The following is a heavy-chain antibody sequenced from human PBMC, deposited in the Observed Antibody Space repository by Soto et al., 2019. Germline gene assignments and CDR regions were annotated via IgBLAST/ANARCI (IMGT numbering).Heavy chain of an antibody. Sequence: QLHLVQSGAVVKKPGASVTVSCSASGYPVTAYYMHWVRQAPGRGLEWMGGINPATGAAKYTQTFQGRVTMPRDPSTSTVFMELSGLTSEDPAVFYWAGGGGVGVAGSAAFDMWGQGTLVTVSS. CDR1: GYPVTAYY. CDR2: INPATGAA. J-gene: IGHJ3*02. V-gene: IGHV1-2*02. CDR3: AGGGGVGVAGSAAFDM. D-gene: IGHD3-3*01.